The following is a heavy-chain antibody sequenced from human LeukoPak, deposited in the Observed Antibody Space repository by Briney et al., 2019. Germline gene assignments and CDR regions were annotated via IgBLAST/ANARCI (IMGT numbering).Heavy chain of an antibody. CDR3: ARDGGGGYYYGYFDY. D-gene: IGHD3-22*01. V-gene: IGHV4-39*07. J-gene: IGHJ4*02. CDR2: IYYSGST. Sequence: SETLSLTCTVSGGSVSISSYYWGWIRQPPGKGLEWIGSIYYSGSTYYNPSLKSRVTISVDTSKNQFSLKLSSVTAADTAVYYCARDGGGGYYYGYFDYWGQGTLVTVSS. CDR1: GGSVSISSYY.